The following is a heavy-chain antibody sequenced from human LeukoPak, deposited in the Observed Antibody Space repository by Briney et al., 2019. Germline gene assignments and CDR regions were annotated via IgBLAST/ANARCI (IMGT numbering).Heavy chain of an antibody. CDR3: ARDHCGGDCYQPYYYYYYGMDV. Sequence: PGGSLRLSCAASGFTFSTYWMSWVRQAPGKGLEWVANIQQDGSAKYYVDSVKGRFTISRDNAKNSLYLQMNSLRAEDTAVYYCARDHCGGDCYQPYYYYYYGMDVWGQGTTVTVSS. CDR2: IQQDGSAK. D-gene: IGHD2-21*02. V-gene: IGHV3-7*01. J-gene: IGHJ6*02. CDR1: GFTFSTYW.